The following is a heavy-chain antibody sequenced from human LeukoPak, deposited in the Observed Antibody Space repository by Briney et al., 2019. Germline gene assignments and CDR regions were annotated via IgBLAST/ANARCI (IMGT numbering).Heavy chain of an antibody. D-gene: IGHD3-22*01. CDR1: GGSISSGGYS. J-gene: IGHJ3*02. V-gene: IGHV4-30-2*01. CDR2: IYHSGST. CDR3: ARFYYYDSSGYPLDAFDI. Sequence: SQTLSLTCAVSGGSISSGGYSWSWIRQPPGKGLEWIGYIYHSGSTYYNPSLKSRVTISVDRSKNQFSLKLSSVTAADTAVYYCARFYYYDSSGYPLDAFDIWGQGTIVTVSS.